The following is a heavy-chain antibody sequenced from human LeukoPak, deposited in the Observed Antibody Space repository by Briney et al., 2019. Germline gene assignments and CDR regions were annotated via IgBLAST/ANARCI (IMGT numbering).Heavy chain of an antibody. J-gene: IGHJ4*02. D-gene: IGHD5-12*01. CDR2: ISSSSSTI. CDR3: ARSVDIRYFDY. Sequence: GGSLRLSCAASGFTFSSYSMNWVRQAPGKGLEWVSYISSSSSTIYYADSVQGRFTISRDNAKNSLYLQMNSLRAEDTAVYYCARSVDIRYFDYWGQGTLVTVSS. V-gene: IGHV3-48*04. CDR1: GFTFSSYS.